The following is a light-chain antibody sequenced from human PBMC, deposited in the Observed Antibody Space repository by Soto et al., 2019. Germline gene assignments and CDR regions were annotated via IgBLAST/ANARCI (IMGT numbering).Light chain of an antibody. V-gene: IGKV1-27*01. J-gene: IGKJ4*01. CDR1: QGITNY. CDR3: QKYDIAPLT. Sequence: DIQMTQSPSSLSASVGDRVTITCRASQGITNYLAWYQQKPGKVPKLLIYAASPLHSGVTSRFSGSGSVTDFTLTISSLQHEDVATYYCQKYDIAPLTFGGGTKVEIK. CDR2: AAS.